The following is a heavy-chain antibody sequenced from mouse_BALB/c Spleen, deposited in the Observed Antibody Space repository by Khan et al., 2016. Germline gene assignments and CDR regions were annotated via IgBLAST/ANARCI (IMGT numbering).Heavy chain of an antibody. J-gene: IGHJ4*01. CDR1: GYTFTSYW. V-gene: IGHV1-7*01. CDR2: INPSTGYT. D-gene: IGHD4-1*01. CDR3: ARGLLGYAMDY. Sequence: QVQLQQSGAELAKPGASVKMSCKASGYTFTSYWMHWVKQRPGQGLEWIGYINPSTGYTEYNQKFKDKATLTADKSSSTAYLQLSSLTSEDSAVYYCARGLLGYAMDYWCQGTSVTVSS.